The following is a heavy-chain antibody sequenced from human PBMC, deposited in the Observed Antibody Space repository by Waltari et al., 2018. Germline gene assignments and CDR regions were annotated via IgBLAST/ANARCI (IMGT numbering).Heavy chain of an antibody. Sequence: QVQLVESGGGVVQPGRSLRLSCAASGFTFSSYAMHWVRQAPGKGLEWVAVISYDGSNKYYADSVKGRFTISRDNSKNTLYLQMNSLRAEDTAVYYCASWQLDYWGQGTLVTVSS. D-gene: IGHD6-13*01. CDR2: ISYDGSNK. CDR1: GFTFSSYA. J-gene: IGHJ4*02. V-gene: IGHV3-30-3*01. CDR3: ASWQLDY.